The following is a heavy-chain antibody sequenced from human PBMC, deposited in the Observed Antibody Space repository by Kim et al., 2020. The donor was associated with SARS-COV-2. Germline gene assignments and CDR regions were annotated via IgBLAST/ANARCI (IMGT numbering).Heavy chain of an antibody. J-gene: IGHJ4*02. Sequence: TYSADSVKGRFTISRDNSKNTLYLQMNSLRAEDTAVYYCARVYGDYAYDYWGQGTLVTVSS. D-gene: IGHD4-17*01. V-gene: IGHV3-66*01. CDR3: ARVYGDYAYDY. CDR2: T.